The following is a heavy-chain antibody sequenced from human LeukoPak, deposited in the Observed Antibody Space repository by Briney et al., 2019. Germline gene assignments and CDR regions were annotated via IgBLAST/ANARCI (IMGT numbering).Heavy chain of an antibody. D-gene: IGHD3-9*01. J-gene: IGHJ6*02. CDR3: ARDERYFDWLPTSFYGMDV. CDR1: GYTFTGYY. Sequence: ASVTVSCKASGYTFTGYYMHWVRQAPGQGLEWMGWINPNSGGTNYAQKFQGRVTMTRDTSISTAYMEQSRLRSDDTAVYYCARDERYFDWLPTSFYGMDVWGQGTTVTVSS. V-gene: IGHV1-2*02. CDR2: INPNSGGT.